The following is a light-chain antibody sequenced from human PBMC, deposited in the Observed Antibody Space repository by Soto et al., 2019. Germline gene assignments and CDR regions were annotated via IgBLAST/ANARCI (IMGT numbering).Light chain of an antibody. CDR3: QQYATSPLA. CDR1: QSVSSY. CDR2: DAS. V-gene: IGKV3-11*01. Sequence: EIVLTQSPATPSLSPGERATLSCRASQSVSSYLAWYQQKPGQAPRLLIYDASNRATGIPARFSGSGSGTDFTLTISSLEPEDFAVYFCQQYATSPLAFGGGTKVDIK. J-gene: IGKJ4*01.